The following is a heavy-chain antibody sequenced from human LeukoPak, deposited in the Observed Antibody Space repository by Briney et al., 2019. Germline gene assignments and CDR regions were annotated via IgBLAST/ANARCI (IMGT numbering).Heavy chain of an antibody. CDR1: GFTFSSYA. V-gene: IGHV3-23*01. J-gene: IGHJ4*02. CDR2: ISGSGGST. D-gene: IGHD2-2*01. Sequence: PGGSLRLSCAASGFTFSSYAMSWVRQAPGKGLEWVSAISGSGGSTYYADSVKGRFTISRDNSKNTLYLQMNRLRAEDTAVYYCAKSPGHIVVATYFDYWGQGTLVTVSS. CDR3: AKSPGHIVVATYFDY.